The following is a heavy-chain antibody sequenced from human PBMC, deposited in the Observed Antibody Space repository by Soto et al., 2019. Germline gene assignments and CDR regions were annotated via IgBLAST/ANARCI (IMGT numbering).Heavy chain of an antibody. J-gene: IGHJ4*02. CDR2: IDWDDDK. D-gene: IGHD3-22*01. V-gene: IGHV2-70*04. Sequence: SGPTLVNPTQTLTLTCTFSGFSLSTSGMRVSWIRQPPGKALEWLARIDWDDDKFYSTSLKTRLTISKATSKNQVVLTMTNMDPVDTATYYCARIVYDSSGYYFSYWGQGTLVTVSS. CDR3: ARIVYDSSGYYFSY. CDR1: GFSLSTSGMR.